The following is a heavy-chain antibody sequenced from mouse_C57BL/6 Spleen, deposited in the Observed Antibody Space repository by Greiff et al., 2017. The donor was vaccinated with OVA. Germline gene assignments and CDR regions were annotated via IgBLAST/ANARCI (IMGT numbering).Heavy chain of an antibody. D-gene: IGHD1-1*01. V-gene: IGHV2-2*01. J-gene: IGHJ1*03. CDR2: IWNGGST. CDR1: GFSLTSYG. CDR3: ARRAPGSIWYFDV. Sequence: VQLQQSGPGLVQPSQSLSITCTVSGFSLTSYGVHWVRQSPGKGLEWLGVIWNGGSTDYNAAFISSLSIITDNSKSHVFFKMNSLQAEDTAIYYWARRAPGSIWYFDVWGTGTTVTVSS.